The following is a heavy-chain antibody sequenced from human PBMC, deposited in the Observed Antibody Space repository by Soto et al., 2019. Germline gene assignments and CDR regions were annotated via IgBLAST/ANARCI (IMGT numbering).Heavy chain of an antibody. V-gene: IGHV3-33*01. J-gene: IGHJ6*02. D-gene: IGHD1-20*01. CDR2: IWYDGSNK. CDR1: GFTFSSYG. CDR3: ARDRAEYNWNDGQRPYYYYGMDV. Sequence: GGSLRLSCAASGFTFSSYGMHWVRQAPGKGLEWVAVIWYDGSNKYYADSVKGRFTISRDNSKNTLYLQMNSLRAEDTAVYYCARDRAEYNWNDGQRPYYYYGMDVWGQGTTVTVSS.